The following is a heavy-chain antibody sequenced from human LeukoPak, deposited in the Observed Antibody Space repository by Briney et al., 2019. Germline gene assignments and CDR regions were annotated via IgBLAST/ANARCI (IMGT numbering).Heavy chain of an antibody. V-gene: IGHV1-69*05. CDR1: GGTFSSYA. D-gene: IGHD4-17*01. Sequence: ASVKVSCKASGGTFSSYAISRVRQAPGQGLEWMGRIIPIFGTANYAQKFQGRVTITTDESTSTAYMELSSLRSEDTAVYYCAREPDYDERGWGQGTLVTVSS. CDR2: IIPIFGTA. J-gene: IGHJ4*02. CDR3: AREPDYDERG.